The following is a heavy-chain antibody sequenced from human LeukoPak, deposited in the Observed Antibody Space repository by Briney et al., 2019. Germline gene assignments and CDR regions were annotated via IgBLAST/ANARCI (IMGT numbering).Heavy chain of an antibody. J-gene: IGHJ4*02. CDR2: MLPGHSIT. V-gene: IGHV5-51*01. CDR1: GYLFTHYH. Sequence: GESLQISSKGSGYLFTHYHIAWLRQMPGRGREWMGIMLPGHSITTYSPSFQGHITMSVYNSVATAHLQLNSLKASDTAIYYCARGRVEVGNRFYYDYWGQGTLVSVSS. D-gene: IGHD3-22*01. CDR3: ARGRVEVGNRFYYDY.